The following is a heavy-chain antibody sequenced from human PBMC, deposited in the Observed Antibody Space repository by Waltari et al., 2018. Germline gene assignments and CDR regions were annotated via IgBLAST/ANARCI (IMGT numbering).Heavy chain of an antibody. D-gene: IGHD2-2*01. Sequence: QLQLQESGPGLVKPSETLSLTCTVSGGSISSSSYYWGWIRQPPGKGLEWIGSIYYSGSTYYNPSLKSRVTISVDTPKNQFSLKLSSVTAADTAVYYCARQLGYCSSTSCPLGLYSSSPIDYWGQGTLVTVSS. CDR1: GGSISSSSYY. V-gene: IGHV4-39*01. CDR2: IYYSGST. CDR3: ARQLGYCSSTSCPLGLYSSSPIDY. J-gene: IGHJ4*02.